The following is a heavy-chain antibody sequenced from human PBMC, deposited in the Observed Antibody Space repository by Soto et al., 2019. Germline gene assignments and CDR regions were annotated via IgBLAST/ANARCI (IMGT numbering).Heavy chain of an antibody. V-gene: IGHV4-30-2*01. CDR1: GGSIXXXXXX. Sequence: QLQLQESGSGLVKPSQTLSLTCAVSGGSIXXXXXXWSWIRQPPGKGLEWIGYMYHSGSTYYNPXXXXXXXXXXXXXXXXXXXXXXXXXXAXXXXXXXARVPDYWGQGILVTVSS. CDR3: ARVPDY. D-gene: IGHD2-2*01. CDR2: MYHSGST. J-gene: IGHJ4*02.